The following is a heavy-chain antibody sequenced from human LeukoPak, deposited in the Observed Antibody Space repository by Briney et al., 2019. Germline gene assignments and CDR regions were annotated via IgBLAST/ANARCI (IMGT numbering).Heavy chain of an antibody. Sequence: GGSLRLSCAASGFSFSNYWMHWVRQAPGKGLVWVSRIKSDGSSTQFADSVKGRFTISRDNAKNMLYLQMNSLRAEDTGVYYCARGPNYYGTRTYYPTNAHWGQGTLVTVSS. CDR2: IKSDGSST. D-gene: IGHD3-10*01. CDR1: GFSFSNYW. CDR3: ARGPNYYGTRTYYPTNAH. J-gene: IGHJ4*02. V-gene: IGHV3-74*01.